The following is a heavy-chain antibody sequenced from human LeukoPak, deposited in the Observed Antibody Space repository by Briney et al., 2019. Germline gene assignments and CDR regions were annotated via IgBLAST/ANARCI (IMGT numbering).Heavy chain of an antibody. CDR2: ISESGTTI. V-gene: IGHV3-48*03. D-gene: IGHD6-6*01. J-gene: IGHJ4*02. Sequence: PGGSLRLSCAASGFIFSSYEMNWVRQAPGKGLEWVSYISESGTTIYYADSVKGRFTISRDNAKNSLYLQMNSLRAEDTALYYCARVDHAQLVLDYWGQGTLVTVSS. CDR1: GFIFSSYE. CDR3: ARVDHAQLVLDY.